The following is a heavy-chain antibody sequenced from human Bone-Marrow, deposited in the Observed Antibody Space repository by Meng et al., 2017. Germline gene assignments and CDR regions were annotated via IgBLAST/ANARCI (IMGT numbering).Heavy chain of an antibody. V-gene: IGHV3-30*06. D-gene: IGHD6-13*01. CDR2: ISYDGSNK. Sequence: GGSLRLSCAASGFTFSSYGMHWVRQAPGKGLEWVAVISYDGSNKYYADSVKGRFTISRDNSKNTLYLQMNSLRAEDTAVYYCARDSQQLRAFDIWGQGTMVTVSS. J-gene: IGHJ3*02. CDR3: ARDSQQLRAFDI. CDR1: GFTFSSYG.